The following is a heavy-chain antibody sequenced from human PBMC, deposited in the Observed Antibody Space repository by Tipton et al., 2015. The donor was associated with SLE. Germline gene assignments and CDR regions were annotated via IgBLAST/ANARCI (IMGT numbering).Heavy chain of an antibody. CDR2: ISSGSTYI. V-gene: IGHV3-21*01. CDR1: GFTFNTYS. J-gene: IGHJ4*02. CDR3: TRDALADDN. Sequence: SLRLSCVASGFTFNTYSMNWVRQGPGKGLEWVSAISSGSTYIDYADSVKGRFTISRDNAANSLYLQMNSLRAEDTAVYYCTRDALADDNWGQGTLVTVSS.